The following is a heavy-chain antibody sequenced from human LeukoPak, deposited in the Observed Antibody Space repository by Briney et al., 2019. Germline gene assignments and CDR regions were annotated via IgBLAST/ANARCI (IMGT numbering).Heavy chain of an antibody. V-gene: IGHV4-39*07. CDR3: ARNNSDRVRRGVFDT. CDR2: IYYSGST. D-gene: IGHD1/OR15-1a*01. CDR1: GDSISGSPDY. J-gene: IGHJ3*02. Sequence: SETLSLTCSVSGDSISGSPDYWGWIRQAPGKGLEWIGSIYYSGSTHYNPSLKSRVTVSVDTSKNQFSLKLRAVTAADTALYYCARNNSDRVRRGVFDTWGQGTKVTVSS.